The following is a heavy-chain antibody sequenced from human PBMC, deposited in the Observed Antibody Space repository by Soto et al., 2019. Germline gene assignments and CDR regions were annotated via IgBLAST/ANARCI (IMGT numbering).Heavy chain of an antibody. CDR1: GFTFSSYA. CDR2: ISGSGGST. J-gene: IGHJ6*02. V-gene: IGHV3-23*01. D-gene: IGHD5-18*01. Sequence: GGSLRLSCAASGFTFSSYAMSWVRQAPGKGLEWVSAISGSGGSTYYADSVKGRFTISRDNSKNTLYLQMNSLRAEDTAVYYCANGAYSPPGRSYYYYYGMDVWGQGTTVTVSS. CDR3: ANGAYSPPGRSYYYYYGMDV.